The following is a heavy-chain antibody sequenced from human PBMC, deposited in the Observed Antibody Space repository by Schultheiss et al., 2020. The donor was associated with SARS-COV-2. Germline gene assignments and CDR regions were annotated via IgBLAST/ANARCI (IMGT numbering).Heavy chain of an antibody. Sequence: SETLSLTCTVSGGSISSYYWSWIRQPAGKGLEWIGEINHSGSTNYNPSLKSRVTISVDTSKNQFSLKLSSVTAADTAVYYCARDWRDGSGSYYSDYWGQGTLVTVSS. CDR3: ARDWRDGSGSYYSDY. J-gene: IGHJ4*02. V-gene: IGHV4-59*12. CDR1: GGSISSYY. D-gene: IGHD3-10*01. CDR2: INHSGST.